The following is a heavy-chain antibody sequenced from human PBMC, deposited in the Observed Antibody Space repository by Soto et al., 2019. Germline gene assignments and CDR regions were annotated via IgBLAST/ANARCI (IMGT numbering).Heavy chain of an antibody. Sequence: QITLTESGPTLVKPTQTLTLTCTFSGISLTNSRVGVSWIRQPPAKALEWLAVIYWADAKHSSPAQKSSLTTAKDTSKTQLVLTITNMDSVDTATYFCAQMDFDLYGMDVWGQGTTVIVSS. V-gene: IGHV2-5*02. J-gene: IGHJ6*02. CDR2: IYWADAK. CDR3: AQMDFDLYGMDV. D-gene: IGHD3-9*01. CDR1: GISLTNSRVG.